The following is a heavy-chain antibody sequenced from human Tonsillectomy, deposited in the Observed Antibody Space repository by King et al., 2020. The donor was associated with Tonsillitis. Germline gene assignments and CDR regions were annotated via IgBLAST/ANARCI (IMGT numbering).Heavy chain of an antibody. J-gene: IGHJ4*02. D-gene: IGHD3-3*01. V-gene: IGHV3-30*18. Sequence: VQLVESGGGVVQPGRSLRLSCAASGFTFSNYGMHWVRQAPGKGLEWGAVISFDVTNKYYADSVKGRLTISRDNSKNTLALQMNSLRAEDTAVYYCAKMGDFWSGYSDYWGQGTQVTVSS. CDR3: AKMGDFWSGYSDY. CDR1: GFTFSNYG. CDR2: ISFDVTNK.